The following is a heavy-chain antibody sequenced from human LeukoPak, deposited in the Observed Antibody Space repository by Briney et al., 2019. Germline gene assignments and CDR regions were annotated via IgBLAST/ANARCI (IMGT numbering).Heavy chain of an antibody. V-gene: IGHV4-4*02. CDR2: IYHSGST. Sequence: SETLSLTCAVSGGSISSSNWWSWVRQPPGKGLEWIGEIYHSGSTNYNPSLKSRVTISVDTSKNQFSLKLSSVTAADTAVYYCARESSVVRGVPYNWFDPWGQGTLVTVSS. D-gene: IGHD3-10*01. J-gene: IGHJ5*02. CDR3: ARESSVVRGVPYNWFDP. CDR1: GGSISSSNW.